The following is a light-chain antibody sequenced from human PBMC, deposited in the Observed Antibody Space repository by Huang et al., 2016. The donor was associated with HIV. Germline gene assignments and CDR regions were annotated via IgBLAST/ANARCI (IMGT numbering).Light chain of an antibody. CDR1: QSFSNT. CDR2: GAS. Sequence: EIVMTQSPATLSVSPGERATLSCWASQSFSNTLAWYQQKPGQAPRLLIYGASTRATGIPARFSGSGSGTEFTLTISSLQSEDFAVYYCQQYNNWPGTFGQGTKVEIK. J-gene: IGKJ1*01. CDR3: QQYNNWPGT. V-gene: IGKV3-15*01.